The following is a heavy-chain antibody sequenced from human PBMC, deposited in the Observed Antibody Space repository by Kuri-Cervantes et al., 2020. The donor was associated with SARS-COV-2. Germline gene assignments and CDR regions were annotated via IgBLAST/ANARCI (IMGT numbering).Heavy chain of an antibody. CDR1: GFTFSSYW. V-gene: IGHV3-7*02. D-gene: IGHD3-9*01. CDR3: ARNIRYFDPEYYFDY. CDR2: RKEDGSET. Sequence: GGSLRLSGAASGFTFSSYWLTGVRQAPGKGLEWVANRKEDGSETHYVEAVEGRLTISRDNAKNSLYLQMNNLRAEDTAVYYCARNIRYFDPEYYFDYWGQGTQVTVSS. J-gene: IGHJ4*02.